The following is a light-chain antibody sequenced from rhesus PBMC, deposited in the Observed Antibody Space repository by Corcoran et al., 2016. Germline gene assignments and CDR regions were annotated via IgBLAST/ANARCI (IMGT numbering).Light chain of an antibody. CDR3: LQSSNWPYS. CDR2: GAS. CDR1: QSVSSY. Sequence: EIVMTQSPATLALSPGERATLSCRASQSVSSYLAWYQQKPGQAPRLLIYGASIRATGIPDRFSGRGSGNEFTLTISSLEPEDVGFYFCLQSSNWPYSFGQGTKVEIK. J-gene: IGKJ2*01. V-gene: IGKV3-24*04.